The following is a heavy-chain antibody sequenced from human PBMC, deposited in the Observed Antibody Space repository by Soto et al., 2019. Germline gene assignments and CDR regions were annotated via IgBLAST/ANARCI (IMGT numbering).Heavy chain of an antibody. CDR3: AKVSRFLDSGLI. CDR1: GFTFSTYA. D-gene: IGHD3-10*01. Sequence: EVQLLESGGGLVQPGGSLRLSCTASGFTFSTYAMTWVRQAPGKGLEWVSAISGGGGPTYYADSVKGRFTISRDNSKNTLYLQRNSLRADDTAVYYCAKVSRFLDSGLIWGQGTLVTVSS. V-gene: IGHV3-23*01. CDR2: ISGGGGPT. J-gene: IGHJ3*02.